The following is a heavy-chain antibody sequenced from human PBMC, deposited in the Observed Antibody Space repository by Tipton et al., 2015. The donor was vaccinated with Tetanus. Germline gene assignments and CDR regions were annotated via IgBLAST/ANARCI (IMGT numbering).Heavy chain of an antibody. CDR1: GYSFNIYW. D-gene: IGHD7-27*01. V-gene: IGHV5-51*01. CDR3: ARRLGPYTGDQIWHFDL. Sequence: SGPEVKKPGESLKISCKGSGYSFNIYWIAWVRQMPGKGLEWMGIIYPGDSDTRYSPSFQGQVTISADKSITTAYLRWNSLKASDTAMYYCARRLGPYTGDQIWHFDLWGRGTLVTVSS. J-gene: IGHJ2*01. CDR2: IYPGDSDT.